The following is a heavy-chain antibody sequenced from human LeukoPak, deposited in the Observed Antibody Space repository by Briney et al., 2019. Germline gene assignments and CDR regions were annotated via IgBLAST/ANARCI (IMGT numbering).Heavy chain of an antibody. Sequence: SETLSLTCIVSGDSISSGSYYWSWIRQPAGKGLEWIGRIYTSGSTNYIPSLKSRLTISVDTSKNQFSLRLSSVTAADTAVYYCARDAWFGAGRTFDYWGQGTLVTVSS. V-gene: IGHV4-61*02. J-gene: IGHJ4*02. CDR2: IYTSGST. CDR3: ARDAWFGAGRTFDY. D-gene: IGHD3-10*01. CDR1: GDSISSGSYY.